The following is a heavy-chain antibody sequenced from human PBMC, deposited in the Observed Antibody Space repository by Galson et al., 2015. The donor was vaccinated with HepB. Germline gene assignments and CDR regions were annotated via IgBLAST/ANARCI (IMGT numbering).Heavy chain of an antibody. J-gene: IGHJ4*02. CDR3: ARGVLRYYFDY. Sequence: SLRLSCAASGFTFNDYYMTWIRQAPGKGLEWVSYISSRGSYTDYADSVKGRFTISRDNAKNSLSLQMNSLRAEDTAVYYCARGVLRYYFDYWGQGALVTVSS. CDR1: GFTFNDYY. V-gene: IGHV3-11*05. CDR2: ISSRGSYT. D-gene: IGHD3-3*01.